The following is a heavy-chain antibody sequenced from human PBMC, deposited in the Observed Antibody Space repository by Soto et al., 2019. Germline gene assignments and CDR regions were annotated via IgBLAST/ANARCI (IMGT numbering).Heavy chain of an antibody. CDR1: GFTFSSYS. D-gene: IGHD2-21*01. V-gene: IGHV3-23*01. CDR2: ISGSGGST. J-gene: IGHJ3*02. CDR3: AKDWADWDAFDI. Sequence: GGSLRLSCAASGFTFSSYSMSWVRQAPGKGLEWVSAISGSGGSTYYADSVKGRFTISRDNSNNTLYLQMNSLRAEDTAVYYCAKDWADWDAFDIWGQGTMVTVSS.